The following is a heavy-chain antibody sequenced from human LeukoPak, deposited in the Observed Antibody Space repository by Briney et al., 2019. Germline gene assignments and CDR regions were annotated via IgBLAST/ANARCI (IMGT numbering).Heavy chain of an antibody. V-gene: IGHV3-23*01. Sequence: PGGSLRLSCAASGFTFSSYAMSWVRQAPGKGLEWVSAISGSGGSTYYADSVKGRFTISGDNSKNTLYLQMNSLRAEDTAVYYCAKDGNIWRRITIFGVVTGQTVNWFDPWGQGTLVTVSS. D-gene: IGHD3-3*01. J-gene: IGHJ5*02. CDR2: ISGSGGST. CDR1: GFTFSSYA. CDR3: AKDGNIWRRITIFGVVTGQTVNWFDP.